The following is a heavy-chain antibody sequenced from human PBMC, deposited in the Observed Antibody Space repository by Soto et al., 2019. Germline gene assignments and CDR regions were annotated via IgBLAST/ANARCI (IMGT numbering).Heavy chain of an antibody. CDR1: GDSINSSHW. J-gene: IGHJ2*01. CDR2: ISHSGTT. D-gene: IGHD2-15*01. V-gene: IGHV4-4*02. Sequence: SSETLSLTCAVSGDSINSSHWWNWVRQPPGKGLEWIGQISHSGTTNYNPSLTSRVTKSVDKSKNHFSLNLNSVTAADTAVYYCARGTQLWYSRHFDVWGRGTLVTVSS. CDR3: ARGTQLWYSRHFDV.